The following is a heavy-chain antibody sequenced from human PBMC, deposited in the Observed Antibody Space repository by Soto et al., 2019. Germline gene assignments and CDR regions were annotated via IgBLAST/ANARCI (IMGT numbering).Heavy chain of an antibody. Sequence: QLQLQESGPGLVEPSETLSLTCTVSGGSISTSSFYWGWIRQPPGKGLEWIGNMHYDGITYYKPSLKSRGTISVDTSRNQFSLRLRSVTAADTAVYYCARRNSYGRYYFDYWGQGTLVTVSS. CDR1: GGSISTSSFY. CDR3: ARRNSYGRYYFDY. CDR2: MHYDGIT. D-gene: IGHD5-18*01. V-gene: IGHV4-39*01. J-gene: IGHJ4*02.